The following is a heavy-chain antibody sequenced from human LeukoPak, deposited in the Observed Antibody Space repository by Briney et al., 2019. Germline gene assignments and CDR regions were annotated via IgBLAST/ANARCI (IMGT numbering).Heavy chain of an antibody. CDR1: GGSFSGYY. D-gene: IGHD6-19*01. CDR3: ARAPPAVNY. CDR2: INHSGST. J-gene: IGHJ4*02. V-gene: IGHV4-34*01. Sequence: PSETLSLTCAVYGGSFSGYYWSWIRQPPGKGLEWIGEINHSGSTNYNPSLKSRVTISVDTSKNQFSLELSSVTAADTAVYYCARAPPAVNYWGQGTLVTVSS.